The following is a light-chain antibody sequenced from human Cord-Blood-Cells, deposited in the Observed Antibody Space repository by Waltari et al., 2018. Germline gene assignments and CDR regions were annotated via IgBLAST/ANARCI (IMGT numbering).Light chain of an antibody. Sequence: QSALTQPASVSGSPGQSITISCTGTSSAVGGYNSVSWYQQHPGKAPNLMIYDVSNRPSGVSNRFSGSKSGNTASLTISGLQAEDEADYYCSSYTSSSTWVFGGGTKLTVL. CDR1: SSAVGGYNS. CDR2: DVS. V-gene: IGLV2-14*03. CDR3: SSYTSSSTWV. J-gene: IGLJ3*02.